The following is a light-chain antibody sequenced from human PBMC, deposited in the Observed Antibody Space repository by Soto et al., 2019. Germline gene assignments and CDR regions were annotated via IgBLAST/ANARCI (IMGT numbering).Light chain of an antibody. J-gene: IGKJ1*01. V-gene: IGKV1-5*03. CDR2: KAS. CDR1: QSISTW. Sequence: DIQMTQSPSTLSASVGDRVTITCRASQSISTWLAWYQQKPGKAPKLLIYKASSLESGVPSRFSGSGSGTEFTLTINSLQPDDFATYYCQQYDSYSQAFGQGTKVEIQ. CDR3: QQYDSYSQA.